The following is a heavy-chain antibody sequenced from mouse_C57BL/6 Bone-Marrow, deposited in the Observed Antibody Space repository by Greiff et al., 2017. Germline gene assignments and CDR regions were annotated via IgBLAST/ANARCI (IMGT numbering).Heavy chain of an antibody. CDR2: LRSKSSNYAT. CDR3: VRERNSKGAMDY. CDR1: GFTFNTYA. Sequence: EVKLQESGGGLVQPKGSLKLSCAASGFTFNTYAMHWVRQAPGKGLEWVARLRSKSSNYATYYADSVKDRFTISRDDSQSMLYLQMNNLKTEDTAMYYCVRERNSKGAMDYWGQGTSVTVSS. V-gene: IGHV10-3*01. D-gene: IGHD2-5*01. J-gene: IGHJ4*01.